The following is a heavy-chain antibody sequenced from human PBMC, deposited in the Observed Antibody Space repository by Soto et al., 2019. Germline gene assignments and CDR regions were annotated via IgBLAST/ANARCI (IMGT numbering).Heavy chain of an antibody. V-gene: IGHV1-18*01. CDR3: AGDQGVRIQPFDY. CDR1: GYTFTSYG. D-gene: IGHD5-18*01. CDR2: ISAYNGNT. J-gene: IGHJ4*02. Sequence: QVQLVQSGAEVKKPGASVKVSCKASGYTFTSYGISWVRQAPGQGLEWMGWISAYNGNTNYAQKLQGSVTMTTDTSRSTDYMELRSLRPDETAVYYCAGDQGVRIQPFDYWGQGTLVTVSS.